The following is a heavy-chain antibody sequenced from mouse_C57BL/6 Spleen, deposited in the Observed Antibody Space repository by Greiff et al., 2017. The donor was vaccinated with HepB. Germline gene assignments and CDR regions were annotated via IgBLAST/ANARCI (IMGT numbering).Heavy chain of an antibody. V-gene: IGHV5-9*01. Sequence: EVKLVESGGGLVKPGGSLKLSCAASGFTFSSYTMSWVRQTPEKRLEWVATLSGGGGNTYYPDSVKGRFTISRDNAKNTLYLPMSSLRSEETALYYCARQRRYFDYWGQGTTLTVSS. CDR3: ARQRRYFDY. D-gene: IGHD2-12*01. CDR2: LSGGGGNT. J-gene: IGHJ2*01. CDR1: GFTFSSYT.